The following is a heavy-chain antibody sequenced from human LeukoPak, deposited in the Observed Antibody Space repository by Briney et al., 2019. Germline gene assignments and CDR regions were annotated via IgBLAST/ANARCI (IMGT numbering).Heavy chain of an antibody. D-gene: IGHD3-10*01. Sequence: ASVKVSCKASGYTFTGYYMHWVRQAPGQGLERMGWINPNSGGTNYAQKFQGRVTMTRDTSISTAYMELSRLRSDDTAVYYCARALWFGDQSYHYWGQGTLVTVSS. CDR1: GYTFTGYY. CDR2: INPNSGGT. V-gene: IGHV1-2*02. J-gene: IGHJ4*02. CDR3: ARALWFGDQSYHY.